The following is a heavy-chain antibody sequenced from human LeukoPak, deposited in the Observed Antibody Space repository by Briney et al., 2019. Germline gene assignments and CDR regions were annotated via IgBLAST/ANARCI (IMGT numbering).Heavy chain of an antibody. CDR2: INPNSGGT. D-gene: IGHD3-22*01. Sequence: ASVKASCKASGYTFTGYYMHWVRQAPGQGLEWMGWINPNSGGTNYAQKFQGRVTMTRDTSISTAYMELSRLRSDDTAVYYCARVRYYDSSGYFQNFDYWGQGTLVTVSS. CDR3: ARVRYYDSSGYFQNFDY. CDR1: GYTFTGYY. J-gene: IGHJ4*02. V-gene: IGHV1-2*02.